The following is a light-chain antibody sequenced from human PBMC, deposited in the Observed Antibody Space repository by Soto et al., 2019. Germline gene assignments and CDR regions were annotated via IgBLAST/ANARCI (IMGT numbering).Light chain of an antibody. J-gene: IGKJ2*01. CDR2: GAS. Sequence: EIVLTQSPGTLSLSPGERATLSCRASQSVSSSYLAWYQQKPGQAPRLLIYGASSRANGIPDRFSGSGSGTDFTLTISRLEPEDFAVYYCQQYGSSPYTFGQGPKLEIK. CDR1: QSVSSSY. CDR3: QQYGSSPYT. V-gene: IGKV3-20*01.